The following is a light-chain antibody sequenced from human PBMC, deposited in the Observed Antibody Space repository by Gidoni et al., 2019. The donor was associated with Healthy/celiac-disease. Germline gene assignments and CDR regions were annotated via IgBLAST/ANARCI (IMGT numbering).Light chain of an antibody. J-gene: IGKJ1*01. CDR2: AAS. CDR3: QKYNIAPWT. Sequence: DIQMTQSPSSLSASVGDRVTITFRASQGIRNYLAWYQQKPGKVPKLLIYAASTLQSGVPSRFSGSGSGTDFTLTISSLQPEDVATYYCQKYNIAPWTFGQGTKVEIK. CDR1: QGIRNY. V-gene: IGKV1-27*01.